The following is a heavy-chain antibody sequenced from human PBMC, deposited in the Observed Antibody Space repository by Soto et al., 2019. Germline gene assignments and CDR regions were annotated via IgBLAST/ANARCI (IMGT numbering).Heavy chain of an antibody. CDR1: GFSLNTFAMG. Sequence: QITLKESGPPLVKRTQTLTLICTFSGFSLNTFAMGVAWVRQPPGKALEWLALVYWDDDNRYSPSLQSRLTITKDTSQNQVILTLINMGPADTATYSCVHTSGWQHTTWGQGTLVTVSS. D-gene: IGHD1-1*01. V-gene: IGHV2-5*02. CDR2: VYWDDDN. CDR3: VHTSGWQHTT. J-gene: IGHJ5*02.